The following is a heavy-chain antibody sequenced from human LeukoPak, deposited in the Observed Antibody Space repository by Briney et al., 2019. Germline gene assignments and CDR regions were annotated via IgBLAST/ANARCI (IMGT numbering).Heavy chain of an antibody. Sequence: GGSLRLSCAASGFTFSSYAMCWVRQAPGKGLEWVSAISGSGGSTYYADSVKGRFTISRDNSKNTLYLQMNSLRAEDTAVYYCAKDPPYDSSGYYYRLLDYWGQGTLVTVSS. CDR2: ISGSGGST. J-gene: IGHJ4*02. CDR3: AKDPPYDSSGYYYRLLDY. V-gene: IGHV3-23*01. D-gene: IGHD3-22*01. CDR1: GFTFSSYA.